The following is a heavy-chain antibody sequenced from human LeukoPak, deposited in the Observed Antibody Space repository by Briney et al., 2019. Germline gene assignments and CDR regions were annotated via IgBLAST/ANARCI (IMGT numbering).Heavy chain of an antibody. CDR3: AKKVVVGATSPYSDFQD. CDR1: GFTVSSNY. D-gene: IGHD1-26*01. CDR2: ISGSGVTT. V-gene: IGHV3-23*01. J-gene: IGHJ1*01. Sequence: GGSLRLSCAASGFTVSSNYMSWVRQAPGKGLEWVSAISGSGVTTHYAGSAKGRFSISRDNSKNTLYLQMNSLRAEDTALYYCAKKVVVGATSPYSDFQDWGQGTLVTVSS.